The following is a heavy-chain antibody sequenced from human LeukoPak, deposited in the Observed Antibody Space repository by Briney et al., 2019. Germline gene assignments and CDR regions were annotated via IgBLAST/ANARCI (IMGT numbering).Heavy chain of an antibody. J-gene: IGHJ4*02. CDR1: GFTFSSYA. Sequence: GGSLRLSCAASGFTFSSYAMSWVRQAPGKGLEWVSAISGSGGSTYYADSVKGRFTISRDNSKNTLYLQMNSLRAEDTAVYYCAKADVVVVVAATRYWGQGTLVTVSP. V-gene: IGHV3-23*01. CDR2: ISGSGGST. CDR3: AKADVVVVVAATRY. D-gene: IGHD2-15*01.